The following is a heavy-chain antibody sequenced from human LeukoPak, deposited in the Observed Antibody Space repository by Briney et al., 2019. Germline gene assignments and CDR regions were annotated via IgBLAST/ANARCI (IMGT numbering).Heavy chain of an antibody. D-gene: IGHD3-10*01. J-gene: IGHJ6*03. CDR1: GGTFSSYA. CDR2: IIPIFGTA. V-gene: IGHV1-69*01. Sequence: GSSVKVSCKASGGTFSSYAISWVRQAPGQGLEWMGGIIPIFGTANYAQKFQGRVTITADESTSTAYMELSSLRSEDTAVYYCARRMVRGVITLILRKVNPRHDMDVWGKGTTVTISS. CDR3: ARRMVRGVITLILRKVNPRHDMDV.